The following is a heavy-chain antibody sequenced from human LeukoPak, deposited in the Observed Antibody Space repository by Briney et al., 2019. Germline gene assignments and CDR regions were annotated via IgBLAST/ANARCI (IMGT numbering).Heavy chain of an antibody. CDR1: GFTFSSYS. CDR3: ERDLDSSSWYSFDY. V-gene: IGHV3-21*01. CDR2: ISSSSSYI. D-gene: IGHD6-13*01. J-gene: IGHJ4*02. Sequence: GGSLRLSCAASGFTFSSYSMNWVRQAPGRGLEWVSSISSSSSYIYYADSVKGRFTISRDNAKNSLYLQMNSLRAEDTAVYYCERDLDSSSWYSFDYWGQGTLVTVSS.